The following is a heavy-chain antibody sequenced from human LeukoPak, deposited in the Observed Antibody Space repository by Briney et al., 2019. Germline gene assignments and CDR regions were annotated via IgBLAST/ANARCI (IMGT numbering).Heavy chain of an antibody. CDR1: GGSFSGYY. CDR3: ARDVKIGFGESSWFDP. V-gene: IGHV4-34*01. J-gene: IGHJ5*02. Sequence: KSSETLSLTCAVYGGSFSGYYWSWIRQPPGKGLEWIGEINHSGSTNYNPSLKSRVTISVDTSKNQFSLKLSSVTAADTAVYYCARDVKIGFGESSWFDPWGQGTLVTVSS. D-gene: IGHD3-10*01. CDR2: INHSGST.